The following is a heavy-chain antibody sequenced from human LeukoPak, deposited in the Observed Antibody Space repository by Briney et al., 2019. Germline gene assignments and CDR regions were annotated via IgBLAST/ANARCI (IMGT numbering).Heavy chain of an antibody. D-gene: IGHD3-22*01. Sequence: GGSLRLSCAASGFTFSSYEMNWVRQAPGKGLEWVSGLNWNSGGIVYADSVKGRFTISRDNAKNSLYLQMNSLRAEDTAVYYCARDGSGYSPWGQGTWSPSPQ. CDR3: ARDGSGYSP. CDR1: GFTFSSYE. CDR2: LNWNSGGI. J-gene: IGHJ5*02. V-gene: IGHV3-48*03.